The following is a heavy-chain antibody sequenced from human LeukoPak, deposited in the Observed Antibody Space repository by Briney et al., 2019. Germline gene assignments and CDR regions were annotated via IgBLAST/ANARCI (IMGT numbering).Heavy chain of an antibody. CDR1: GFTFSSYG. V-gene: IGHV3-30*03. Sequence: PGGSLRLSCAASGFTFSSYGMHWVRQAPGKGLEWVAVISYDGSNKYYADSVKGRFTISRDNSKNTLYLQMNSLRAEDTAVYYWAREGTYYYDSSGPLDYWGQGTLVTVSS. D-gene: IGHD3-22*01. CDR3: AREGTYYYDSSGPLDY. J-gene: IGHJ4*02. CDR2: ISYDGSNK.